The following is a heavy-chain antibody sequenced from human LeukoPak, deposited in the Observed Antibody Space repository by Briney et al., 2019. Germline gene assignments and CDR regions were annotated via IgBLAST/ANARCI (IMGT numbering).Heavy chain of an antibody. CDR2: MNPNSGNT. V-gene: IGHV1-8*01. CDR3: ARGGYYDYVWGSYRPYYFDY. Sequence: GASVKVSCKASGYTFTSYDINWVRQATGQGLEWMGWMNPNSGNTGYAQKFQGRVTMTRNTSISTAYMELSSLRSEDTAVYYCARGGYYDYVWGSYRPYYFDYWGQGTLVTVSS. J-gene: IGHJ4*02. CDR1: GYTFTSYD. D-gene: IGHD3-16*02.